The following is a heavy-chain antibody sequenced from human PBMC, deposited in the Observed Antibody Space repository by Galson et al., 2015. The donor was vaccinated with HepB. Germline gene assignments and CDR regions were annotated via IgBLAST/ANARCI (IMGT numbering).Heavy chain of an antibody. Sequence: SLRLSCAASGFTFSSYAMHWVRQAPGKGLEWVAVISYDGSNKYYADSVKGRFTISRDNSKNTLYLQMNSLRAEDTAVYYCSEGSGSYPYWGQGTLVTVSS. J-gene: IGHJ4*02. CDR1: GFTFSSYA. V-gene: IGHV3-30*14. D-gene: IGHD3-10*01. CDR3: SEGSGSYPY. CDR2: ISYDGSNK.